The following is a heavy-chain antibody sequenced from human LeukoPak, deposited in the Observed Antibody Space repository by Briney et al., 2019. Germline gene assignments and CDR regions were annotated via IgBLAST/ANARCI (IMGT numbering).Heavy chain of an antibody. Sequence: GASVKVSCKASGYTFTSYGISWVRQAPGQGLEWMGWISAYNGNTNYAQKLQGRVTMTTDTSTSTAYMELRSLRSDDTAVYYCAREGNYYYGSGSYYQDYYYGMDVWGQGTTVTVSS. J-gene: IGHJ6*02. CDR3: AREGNYYYGSGSYYQDYYYGMDV. CDR2: ISAYNGNT. V-gene: IGHV1-18*01. CDR1: GYTFTSYG. D-gene: IGHD3-10*01.